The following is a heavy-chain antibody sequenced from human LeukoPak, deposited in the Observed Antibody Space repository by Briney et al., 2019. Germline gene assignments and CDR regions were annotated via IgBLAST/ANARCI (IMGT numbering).Heavy chain of an antibody. V-gene: IGHV3-33*01. CDR2: IWYDGSNK. Sequence: PGGSLRLSCAASGFTFSSYGMHWVRQAPGKGLEWVAVIWYDGSNKYYADSVKGRFTISRDNSKNTLYLQMNSLRAEDTAVYYCAREGSSGWFDAFDIWGQGTMVTVSS. CDR1: GFTFSSYG. D-gene: IGHD6-19*01. CDR3: AREGSSGWFDAFDI. J-gene: IGHJ3*02.